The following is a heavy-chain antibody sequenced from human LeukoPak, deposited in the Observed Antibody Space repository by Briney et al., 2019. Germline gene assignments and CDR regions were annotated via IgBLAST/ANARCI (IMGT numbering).Heavy chain of an antibody. CDR3: ARAHLDCSSTSCYDYRFDP. V-gene: IGHV3-7*03. CDR1: GITFSNSW. J-gene: IGHJ5*02. CDR2: IRPDGSEG. Sequence: GGSLRLSCTTSGITFSNSWMSWVRQAPGKGLEWVATIRPDGSEGYYADSVRGRFTISRDNSKNSFYLQMSSLRSEDTAVYYCARAHLDCSSTSCYDYRFDPWGQGTLVTVSS. D-gene: IGHD2-2*01.